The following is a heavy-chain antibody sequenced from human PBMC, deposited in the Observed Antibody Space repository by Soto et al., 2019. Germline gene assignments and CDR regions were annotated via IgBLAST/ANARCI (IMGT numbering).Heavy chain of an antibody. V-gene: IGHV3-11*05. J-gene: IGHJ4*02. Sequence: QVQLVESGGDLVKPGGSLRLSCAASGFPFSDYYMSWIRQAPGKGLEWVSSIGSSSSYTNYADSVKGRFTIPRDNAKNSLYLQMNSLRAEDTAVYYCARRRTTGYYNYWGQGTLVTVSA. D-gene: IGHD3-9*01. CDR3: ARRRTTGYYNY. CDR1: GFPFSDYY. CDR2: IGSSSSYT.